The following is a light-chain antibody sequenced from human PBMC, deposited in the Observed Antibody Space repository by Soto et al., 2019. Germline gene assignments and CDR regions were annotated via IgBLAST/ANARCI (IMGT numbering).Light chain of an antibody. CDR1: GSNIGAPYD. Sequence: QSVLTQPPSLSGAPGQRVTISCTGSGSNIGAPYDVHWYQHLPGAAPKLLIYGSTNRPSGVPGRFSGSKSGTSASLAITGLQAEDEADYSCQSYDSSLSGYVFGAATKVTVL. V-gene: IGLV1-40*01. J-gene: IGLJ1*01. CDR3: QSYDSSLSGYV. CDR2: GST.